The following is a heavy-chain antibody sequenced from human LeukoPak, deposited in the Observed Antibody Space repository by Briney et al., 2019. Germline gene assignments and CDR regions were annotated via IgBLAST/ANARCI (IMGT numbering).Heavy chain of an antibody. Sequence: GASVEVSCKASGYTFTGYYMHWVRQAPGQGLEWMGWINPNSGGTNYAQKFQGRVTMTRDTSISTAYMELSRLRSDDTAVYYCARVPLIVGATADDYWGQGTLVTVSS. CDR1: GYTFTGYY. J-gene: IGHJ4*02. CDR2: INPNSGGT. D-gene: IGHD1-26*01. CDR3: ARVPLIVGATADDY. V-gene: IGHV1-2*02.